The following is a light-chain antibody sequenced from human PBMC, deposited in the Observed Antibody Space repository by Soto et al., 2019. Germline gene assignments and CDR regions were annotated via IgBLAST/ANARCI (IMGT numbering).Light chain of an antibody. J-gene: IGLJ1*01. Sequence: SYELTQPPSVSVAPEKTATITCGGNNIGNKRVHWYRQKPGQAPVLVIFYDSDRPSAIPERFSGSNSGNTATLTISRVEAGDEADYYCQVWDIMTDNYVFGSGTKLTVL. CDR1: NIGNKR. CDR3: QVWDIMTDNYV. CDR2: YDS. V-gene: IGLV3-21*04.